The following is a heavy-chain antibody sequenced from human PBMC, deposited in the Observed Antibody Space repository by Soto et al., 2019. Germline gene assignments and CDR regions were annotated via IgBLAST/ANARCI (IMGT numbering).Heavy chain of an antibody. D-gene: IGHD2-15*01. CDR2: ISSSSSYT. V-gene: IGHV3-11*06. CDR3: ARVRCSGGSCYSLDY. CDR1: GFTFSDYY. Sequence: PGGSLRLSCAASGFTFSDYYMSWIRQAPGKGLEWVSYISSSSSYTNYADSVKGRFTISRDNAKNSLYLQMNSLRAEDTAVYYCARVRCSGGSCYSLDYWGQGTLVTVSS. J-gene: IGHJ4*02.